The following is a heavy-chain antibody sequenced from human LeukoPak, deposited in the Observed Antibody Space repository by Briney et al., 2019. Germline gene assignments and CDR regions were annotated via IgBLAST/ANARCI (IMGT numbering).Heavy chain of an antibody. V-gene: IGHV4-34*01. CDR3: ARAPRGPMYYDSP. J-gene: IGHJ5*02. Sequence: TSETLSLTCGVYGGSFSGYYWSWIRQPPGKGLEWIGEINHSGSTNYNPSLKSRVTISVDTSKNQFSLKLSSVTAADTAVYYCARAPRGPMYYDSPWGQGTLVTVSS. D-gene: IGHD3-3*01. CDR2: INHSGST. CDR1: GGSFSGYY.